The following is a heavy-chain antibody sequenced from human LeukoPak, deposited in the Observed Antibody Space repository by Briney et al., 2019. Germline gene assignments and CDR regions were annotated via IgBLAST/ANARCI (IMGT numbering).Heavy chain of an antibody. V-gene: IGHV3-21*04. CDR1: GFTFSSYS. CDR2: ISSSSSYI. J-gene: IGHJ2*01. CDR3: ARVYYSNSYDYWYFDL. D-gene: IGHD6-13*01. Sequence: GGSLRLSCAASGFTFSSYSMNWVRQAPGKGLEWVSSISSSSSYIYYADSVKGRFTISRDNAKNSLYLQMNSLRAEDTAVYYCARVYYSNSYDYWYFDLWGRGTLVTVSS.